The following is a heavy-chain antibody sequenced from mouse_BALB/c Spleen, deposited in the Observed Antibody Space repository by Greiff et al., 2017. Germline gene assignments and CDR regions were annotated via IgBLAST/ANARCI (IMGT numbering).Heavy chain of an antibody. V-gene: IGHV7-3*02. D-gene: IGHD2-14*01. CDR1: GFTFTDYY. Sequence: DVKLVESGGGLVQPGGSLRLSCATSGFTFTDYYMSWVRQPPGKALEWLGFIRNKANGYTTEYSASVKGRFTISRDNSQSILYLQMNTLRAEDSATYYCARVYRSYYAMDYWGQGTSVTVSS. CDR3: ARVYRSYYAMDY. CDR2: IRNKANGYTT. J-gene: IGHJ4*01.